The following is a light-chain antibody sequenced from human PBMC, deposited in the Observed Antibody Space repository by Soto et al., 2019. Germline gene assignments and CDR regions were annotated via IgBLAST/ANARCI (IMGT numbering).Light chain of an antibody. Sequence: DIQMTQSPSTLSASVGDRVTITCRASQSIDSWLAWYQQKPGKAPNLLIYKTSNLESGVPSRFSGSGSGTEFSLTISSLQPDDFATYYCQQYKSFSLTFGGGTRVAVK. CDR2: KTS. CDR3: QQYKSFSLT. J-gene: IGKJ4*01. V-gene: IGKV1-5*03. CDR1: QSIDSW.